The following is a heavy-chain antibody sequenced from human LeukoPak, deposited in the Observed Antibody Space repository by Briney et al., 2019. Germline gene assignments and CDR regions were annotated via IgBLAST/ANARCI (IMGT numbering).Heavy chain of an antibody. CDR3: ASSGYYSQDYFDY. Sequence: GGSLRLSCAASGFTFSSDAMSCVREAPGGGLEWGSVISGSARSTYSADSVKGRFTISRDNSQNTLYLQMNSPKAEHTAAYYCASSGYYSQDYFDYWGQGTLVTVSS. D-gene: IGHD3-22*01. CDR1: GFTFSSDA. CDR2: ISGSARST. V-gene: IGHV3-23*01. J-gene: IGHJ4*02.